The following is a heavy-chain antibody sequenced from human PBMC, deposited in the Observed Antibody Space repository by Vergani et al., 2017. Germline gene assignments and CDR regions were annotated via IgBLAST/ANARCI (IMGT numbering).Heavy chain of an antibody. CDR2: IHPADSDT. J-gene: IGHJ4*02. CDR1: GYSFTNYW. Sequence: EVQLVPSGAEVKKPGESLKISCQISGYSFTNYWIGWVRQMPGKGLEWMGIIHPADSDTRYSPSFQGQVTISVDKSISTAYRQRSSLRASDSAMYYCARLYGRDSSGSKYFDYWGQGTLVTVSS. D-gene: IGHD3-22*01. V-gene: IGHV5-51*01. CDR3: ARLYGRDSSGSKYFDY.